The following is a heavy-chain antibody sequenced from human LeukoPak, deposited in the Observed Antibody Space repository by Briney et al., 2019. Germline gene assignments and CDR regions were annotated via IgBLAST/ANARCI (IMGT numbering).Heavy chain of an antibody. V-gene: IGHV3-73*01. Sequence: GGSLRLSCAASGFTFSGSAMHWVRQASGKGLEWVGRIRSKANSYATAYAASVKGRFTISRDDSKNTAYLQMNSLKTEDTAVYYCAKRYSSSSSRYYGMDVWGQGTTVTVSS. CDR2: IRSKANSYAT. D-gene: IGHD6-6*01. CDR3: AKRYSSSSSRYYGMDV. CDR1: GFTFSGSA. J-gene: IGHJ6*02.